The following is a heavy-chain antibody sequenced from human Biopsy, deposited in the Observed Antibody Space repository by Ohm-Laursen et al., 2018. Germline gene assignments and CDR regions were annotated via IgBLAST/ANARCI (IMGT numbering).Heavy chain of an antibody. Sequence: SLRLSCAASGFTFNKHVMNWVRQAPGKGLGWVAVIWYDGSIEYYVDSVKGRFTISRDNYKNILYLQMNSLRVEDTAVYYCARDRLLYQYDSSGSDIWGQGTVVTVSS. V-gene: IGHV3-33*01. J-gene: IGHJ3*02. D-gene: IGHD3-22*01. CDR2: IWYDGSIE. CDR3: ARDRLLYQYDSSGSDI. CDR1: GFTFNKHV.